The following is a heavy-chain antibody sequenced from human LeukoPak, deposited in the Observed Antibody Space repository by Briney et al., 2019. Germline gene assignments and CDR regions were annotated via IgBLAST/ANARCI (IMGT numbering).Heavy chain of an antibody. CDR3: TRKGSQWDFLVDY. CDR2: IKQDGSEQ. D-gene: IGHD2/OR15-2a*01. J-gene: IGHJ4*02. V-gene: IGHV3-7*01. CDR1: GFTFTTYW. Sequence: GGSLRLSCAASGFTFTTYWMGWVRQAPGKGLEWVANIKQDGSEQYYVDSVKGRFTISRDNSKNTLYLQMNSLRAEDTAVYYCTRKGSQWDFLVDYWGQGTRVAVSP.